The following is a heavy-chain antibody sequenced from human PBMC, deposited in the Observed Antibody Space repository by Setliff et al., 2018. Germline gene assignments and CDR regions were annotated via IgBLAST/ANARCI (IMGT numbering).Heavy chain of an antibody. J-gene: IGHJ4*02. D-gene: IGHD5-12*01. V-gene: IGHV1-2*04. Sequence: SVKVSCKASGYTFTGYYMHWVRQAPGQGLEWMGWINPNSGGTNYAQKFQGWVTMTRDTSISTAYMELSRLRSDDTAVYYCAREAVHDSGYDGALDYWGQGTLVTVSS. CDR1: GYTFTGYY. CDR2: INPNSGGT. CDR3: AREAVHDSGYDGALDY.